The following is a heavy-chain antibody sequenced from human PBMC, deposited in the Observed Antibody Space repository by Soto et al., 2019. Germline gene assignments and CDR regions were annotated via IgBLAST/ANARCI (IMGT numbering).Heavy chain of an antibody. CDR3: AKGARYYYYYGMDV. J-gene: IGHJ6*02. CDR1: GFTFSSYG. V-gene: IGHV3-30*18. CDR2: ISYDGSNK. Sequence: GGSLRLSCAASGFTFSSYGMHWVRQAPGKGLEWVAVISYDGSNKYYADSVKGRFTISRDNSKNTLYLQMNSLRAEDTAVYYCAKGARYYYYYGMDVWGQGTTVTVSS.